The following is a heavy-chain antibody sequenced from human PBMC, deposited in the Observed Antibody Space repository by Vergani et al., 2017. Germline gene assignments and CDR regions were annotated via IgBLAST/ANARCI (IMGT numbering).Heavy chain of an antibody. J-gene: IGHJ4*01. V-gene: IGHV3-23*01. Sequence: EVQLLESGGGLVQSGGSLRLSCAASGFTFSNSAVSWVRQAPGRGLAWVSSISGPGLSTYYADSVKGRFSISRDNSKNTVLLQMHSLRAEDTAIYYCVKEKIDLGSYFFDSWGHGILVTVSS. CDR1: GFTFSNSA. CDR3: VKEKIDLGSYFFDS. D-gene: IGHD2/OR15-2a*01. CDR2: ISGPGLST.